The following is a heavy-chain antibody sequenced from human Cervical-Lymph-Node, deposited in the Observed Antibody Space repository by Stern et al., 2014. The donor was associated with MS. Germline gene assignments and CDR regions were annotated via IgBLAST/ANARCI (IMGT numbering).Heavy chain of an antibody. Sequence: EVQLVESGAEVKKPGESLKISCKLSGSSFTIYYIAWVRQMPGKGLEWMGVIYPYYSDTTYSPSFQGQVTISADKSITTAYLQWSSLRASDTAMYYCARHVQGFDYWGQGTLVTVSS. CDR1: GSSFTIYY. J-gene: IGHJ4*02. V-gene: IGHV5-51*01. CDR2: IYPYYSDT. CDR3: ARHVQGFDY.